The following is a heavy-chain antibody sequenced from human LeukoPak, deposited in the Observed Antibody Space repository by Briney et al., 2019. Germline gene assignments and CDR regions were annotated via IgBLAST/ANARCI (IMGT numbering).Heavy chain of an antibody. D-gene: IGHD6-19*01. CDR3: AREGSSGSYYYYMAV. Sequence: ASVKVSCKASTYTFSDYYIHWVRQAPGQGLQWMGRIHPKSDDTRYSQTFQGRITMTRDTSINTAYMELSGLTSDDTAVYYCAREGSSGSYYYYMAVWGKGTTVSISS. V-gene: IGHV1-2*06. CDR1: TYTFSDYY. J-gene: IGHJ6*03. CDR2: IHPKSDDT.